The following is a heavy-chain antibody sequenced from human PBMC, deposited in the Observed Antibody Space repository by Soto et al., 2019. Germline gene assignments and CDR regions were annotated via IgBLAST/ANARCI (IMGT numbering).Heavy chain of an antibody. J-gene: IGHJ4*02. V-gene: IGHV5-10-1*01. D-gene: IGHD6-6*01. CDR2: IDPSDSQT. Sequence: ESLEVCCEGCGYRVGSYWIAWVRQKPGKGLEWMGRIDPSDSQTYYSPSFRGHVTISVTKSITTVTAADTAVYYCAREGIAALFDYGGQGTLVTVSS. CDR1: GYRVGSYW. CDR3: AREGIAALFDY.